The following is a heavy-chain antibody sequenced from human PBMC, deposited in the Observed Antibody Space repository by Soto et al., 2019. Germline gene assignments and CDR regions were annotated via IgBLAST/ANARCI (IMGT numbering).Heavy chain of an antibody. V-gene: IGHV1-18*01. CDR1: GYTFTSYD. CDR2: MNAYNGNT. D-gene: IGHD4-17*01. CDR3: ARDLVQTVTTDDAFDI. Sequence: ASVKVSCKASGYTFTSYDINWVRQATGQGLEWMGWMNAYNGNTNYAQKLQGRVTMTTDTSMSTAYMELRSLRSDDTAVYYCARDLVQTVTTDDAFDIWGQGTMVTVSS. J-gene: IGHJ3*02.